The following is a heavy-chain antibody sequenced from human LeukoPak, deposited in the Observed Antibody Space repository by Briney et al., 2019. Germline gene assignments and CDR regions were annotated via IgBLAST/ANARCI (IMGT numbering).Heavy chain of an antibody. D-gene: IGHD3-22*01. V-gene: IGHV3-23*01. CDR1: GFTFSSYA. CDR2: ISGSGGST. J-gene: IGHJ4*02. CDR3: AKDTYYYDSSGPTTFDY. Sequence: GGSLRLSCAASGFTFSSYAMSWVRQAPGKGLEWVSAISGSGGSTYYADSVKGRFTISRDNSKNTLYLQMNSLRAEDTAVYYCAKDTYYYDSSGPTTFDYWGQGTLVTVSS.